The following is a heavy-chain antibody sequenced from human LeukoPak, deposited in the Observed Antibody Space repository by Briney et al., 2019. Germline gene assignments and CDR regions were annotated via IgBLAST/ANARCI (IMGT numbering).Heavy chain of an antibody. CDR1: GYTFTAYY. CDR3: TIVGGLNDFWSSYPSY. D-gene: IGHD3-3*01. Sequence: ASVKVSCKASGYTFTAYYMHWVRQVPGQGLEWMGWINPNSGGTNYAQKFQGRVTMTRDTSISPAYMDLSRLRSDDTAMYFCTIVGGLNDFWSSYPSYWGQGTLVTVSS. CDR2: INPNSGGT. V-gene: IGHV1-2*02. J-gene: IGHJ4*02.